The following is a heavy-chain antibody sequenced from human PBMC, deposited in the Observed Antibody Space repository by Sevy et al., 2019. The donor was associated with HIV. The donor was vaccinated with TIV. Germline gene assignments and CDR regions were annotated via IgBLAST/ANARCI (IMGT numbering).Heavy chain of an antibody. D-gene: IGHD6-19*01. CDR1: GGSFSGYY. CDR3: ARPYSSGWYIRAFDI. Sequence: SETLSLTCAVYGGSFSGYYWSWIRQPPGKGLEWIGEINHSGSTNYNPSLKSRVTISVDTSKNQFSLKLSSVTAADTAVYYCARPYSSGWYIRAFDIWGQGTTVTVSS. V-gene: IGHV4-34*01. J-gene: IGHJ3*02. CDR2: INHSGST.